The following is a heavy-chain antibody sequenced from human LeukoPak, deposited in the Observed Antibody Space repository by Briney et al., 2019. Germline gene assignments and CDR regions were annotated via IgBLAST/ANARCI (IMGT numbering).Heavy chain of an antibody. D-gene: IGHD3-10*01. V-gene: IGHV4-38-2*02. CDR1: GYSISSGYY. Sequence: SETLSLTCTVSGYSISSGYYWGWIRQPPGKGLEWIGSIYHSGSTYYNPSLKSRVTISVDTSKNQFSLKLSSVTAADTAVYYCARVVADYGSGSYSFGHLIPNFDYWGQGTLVTVSS. CDR3: ARVVADYGSGSYSFGHLIPNFDY. J-gene: IGHJ4*02. CDR2: IYHSGST.